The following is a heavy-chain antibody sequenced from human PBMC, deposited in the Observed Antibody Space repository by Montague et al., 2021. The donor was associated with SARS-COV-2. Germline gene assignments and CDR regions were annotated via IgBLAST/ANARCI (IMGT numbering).Heavy chain of an antibody. CDR1: GGSLRGYY. CDR3: ARRGSSVWGVTVSAELDY. Sequence: SETLSLTCAVYGGSLRGYYWSWIRQPPEKGLEWIGEINQSGRTNNNPSLKSRVIISVDTSKNQFSLKLSSVTAADTAVYYCARRGSSVWGVTVSAELDYWGQGILVIVSS. D-gene: IGHD3-10*01. CDR2: INQSGRT. V-gene: IGHV4-34*01. J-gene: IGHJ4*02.